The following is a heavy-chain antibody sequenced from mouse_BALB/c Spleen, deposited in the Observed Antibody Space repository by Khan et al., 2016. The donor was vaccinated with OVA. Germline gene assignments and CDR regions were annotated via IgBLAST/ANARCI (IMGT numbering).Heavy chain of an antibody. CDR3: ARRTTGYALDY. CDR2: INPRSGYT. CDR1: GYTFTSYT. Sequence: QVQLQQSGAELARPGASVKMSCKASGYTFTSYTIHWVQQRPGQGLEWIGYINPRSGYTNYNQKFKDKATLTADKSSSTAFMQLSSLTSEDSAVYYCARRTTGYALDYWGQGTSVTVSS. D-gene: IGHD2-14*01. V-gene: IGHV1-4*01. J-gene: IGHJ4*01.